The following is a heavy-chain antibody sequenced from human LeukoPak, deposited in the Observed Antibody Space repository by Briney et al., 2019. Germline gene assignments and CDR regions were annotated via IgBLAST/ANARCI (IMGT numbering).Heavy chain of an antibody. CDR2: IYTSGST. Sequence: SETLSLTCTVSGGSISSYYWSWIRQPPGKGLEWIGYIYTSGSTNYNPSLKSRVTMSVDTSKNQFSLKLSSVTAADTAVYYCARHARAAAAPDYWGQGTLVTVSS. D-gene: IGHD6-13*01. J-gene: IGHJ4*02. CDR1: GGSISSYY. CDR3: ARHARAAAAPDY. V-gene: IGHV4-4*09.